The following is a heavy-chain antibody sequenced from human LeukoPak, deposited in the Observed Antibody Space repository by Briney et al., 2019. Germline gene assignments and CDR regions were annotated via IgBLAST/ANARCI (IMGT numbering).Heavy chain of an antibody. J-gene: IGHJ5*02. CDR3: AKSDCSSTSCYEGDNWFDP. Sequence: GGSLRLSCAASGFTFSSYRMNWVRQAPGKGLEWVSYISSSSSTIYYADSVKGRFTISRDNSKNTLYLQMNSLRAEDTAVYYCAKSDCSSTSCYEGDNWFDPWGQGTLVTVSS. V-gene: IGHV3-48*01. D-gene: IGHD2-2*01. CDR1: GFTFSSYR. CDR2: ISSSSSTI.